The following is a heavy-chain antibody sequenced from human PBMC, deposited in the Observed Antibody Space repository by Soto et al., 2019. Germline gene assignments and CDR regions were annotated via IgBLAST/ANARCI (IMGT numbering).Heavy chain of an antibody. Sequence: QVQLVESGGGVVQPGRSLRLSCAASGFTFSNYGMHWVRQAPGKGLEWVAVISFDGNTKYYGDSVNGRFIVSRDNSKNILYVQMNSLRPEDTAVYYCVKSKDVTGNDFKFDHWGQGTLVTVSS. CDR2: ISFDGNTK. D-gene: IGHD2-21*02. J-gene: IGHJ4*02. V-gene: IGHV3-30*18. CDR1: GFTFSNYG. CDR3: VKSKDVTGNDFKFDH.